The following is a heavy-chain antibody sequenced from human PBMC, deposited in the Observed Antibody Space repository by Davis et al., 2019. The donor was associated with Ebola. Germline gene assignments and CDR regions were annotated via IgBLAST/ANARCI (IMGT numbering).Heavy chain of an antibody. V-gene: IGHV1-18*01. CDR3: ARLPTVTTFLAPVMGDY. CDR1: GYTFTSYG. Sequence: ASVKVSCKASGYTFTSYGISWVRQAPGQGLEWMGWISAYNGNTNYAQKLQGRVTMTTDTSTSTAYMELRSLRSDDTAVYYCARLPTVTTFLAPVMGDYWGQGTLVTVSS. J-gene: IGHJ4*02. CDR2: ISAYNGNT. D-gene: IGHD4-17*01.